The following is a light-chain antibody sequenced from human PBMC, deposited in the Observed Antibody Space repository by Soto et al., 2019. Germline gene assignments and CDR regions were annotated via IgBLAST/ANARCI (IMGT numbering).Light chain of an antibody. CDR3: QQYSSSSWT. Sequence: EIVLTQSPGTLSLSPGERATLSCRASQSVTSSYLAWYQQKPGQAPRLHIYGASSRATGIPDRFSGSGSGTDFTLTIGRLEPEEFAVYYCQQYSSSSWTFGQGTKVEIK. V-gene: IGKV3-20*01. CDR1: QSVTSSY. J-gene: IGKJ1*01. CDR2: GAS.